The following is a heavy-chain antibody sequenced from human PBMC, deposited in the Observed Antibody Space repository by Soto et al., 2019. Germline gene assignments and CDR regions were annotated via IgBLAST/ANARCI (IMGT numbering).Heavy chain of an antibody. V-gene: IGHV3-33*01. CDR1: GFTFSSYG. CDR3: ARTDVAGYSFDY. J-gene: IGHJ4*02. CDR2: IWYDGSNK. Sequence: QVQLVESGGGVVQPGRSLRLSCAASGFTFSSYGMHWVRQAPGKGLEWVAVIWYDGSNKYYADSVKGRFTISRDNSKNTLYLQMNSLRAEDTAVYSCARTDVAGYSFDYWGQGTLVTVSS. D-gene: IGHD6-19*01.